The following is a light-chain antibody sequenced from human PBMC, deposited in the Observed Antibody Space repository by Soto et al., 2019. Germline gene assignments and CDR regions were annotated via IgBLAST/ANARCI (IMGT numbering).Light chain of an antibody. Sequence: EIVLTQSPGTLSLSQVERATLXXRASQSVSSSYLAWYQQKPGQAPRLXXYGASSRATGIPDRFSGSGSGTEFTLTISSLQSEDFAVYYCQQYNNWPPWTFGQGTKVDIK. V-gene: IGKV3-20*01. CDR2: GAS. J-gene: IGKJ1*01. CDR3: QQYNNWPPWT. CDR1: QSVSSSY.